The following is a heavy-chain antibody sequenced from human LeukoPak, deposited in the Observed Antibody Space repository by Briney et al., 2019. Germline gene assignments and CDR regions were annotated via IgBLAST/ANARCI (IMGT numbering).Heavy chain of an antibody. D-gene: IGHD2-21*01. J-gene: IGHJ6*03. V-gene: IGHV1-46*01. CDR3: ARVVGGDPDYYYMDV. Sequence: ASLKVYCKASGYTFSSYYIHCVRHTPGPGLERMGIINPRGGSTSYAQKFQGRVTMTRDTSTSTVYMELSSLRSEHTGVYYCARVVGGDPDYYYMDVWGKGTTVTISS. CDR1: GYTFSSYY. CDR2: INPRGGST.